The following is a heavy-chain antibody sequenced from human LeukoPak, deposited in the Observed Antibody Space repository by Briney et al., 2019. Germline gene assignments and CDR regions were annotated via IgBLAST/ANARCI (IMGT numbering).Heavy chain of an antibody. D-gene: IGHD3-3*01. J-gene: IGHJ4*02. CDR2: INHSGST. CDR3: ASSLTIFGVVPFDY. Sequence: SETLPLTCAVYGGSFSGYYWSWIRQPPGKGLEWIGEINHSGSTNYNPSLKSRVTISVDTSKNQFSLKLSSVTAADTAVYYCASSLTIFGVVPFDYWGQGTLVTVSS. CDR1: GGSFSGYY. V-gene: IGHV4-34*01.